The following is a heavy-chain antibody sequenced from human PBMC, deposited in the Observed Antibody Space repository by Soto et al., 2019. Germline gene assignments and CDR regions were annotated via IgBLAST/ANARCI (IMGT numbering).Heavy chain of an antibody. CDR2: ISAYNGNT. CDR1: GYTFTSYG. D-gene: IGHD3-10*01. Sequence: GASVKVSCKASGYTFTSYGISWVRQAPGQGLEWMGWISAYNGNTNYAQKLQGRVTMTTDTSTSTAYMELRSLRSDDTAVYYCARDVVGMVRGVTNHSWRQATLVTVS. CDR3: ARDVVGMVRGVTNHS. V-gene: IGHV1-18*01. J-gene: IGHJ4*02.